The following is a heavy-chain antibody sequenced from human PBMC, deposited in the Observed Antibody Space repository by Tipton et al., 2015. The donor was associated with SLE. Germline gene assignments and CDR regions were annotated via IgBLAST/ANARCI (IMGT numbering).Heavy chain of an antibody. CDR1: GGFFSGYF. CDR3: ARRDVEMAPLGFDY. Sequence: TLSLTCAVYGGFFSGYFCRWIRQPPGKGLAWSGHIHTNGNTNYNPSLTSRVTISPDTSKNQFSLNLNSVTAADTAVYYCARRDVEMAPLGFDYWGQGTLVTVSS. V-gene: IGHV4-34*01. D-gene: IGHD5-24*01. J-gene: IGHJ4*02. CDR2: IHTNGNT.